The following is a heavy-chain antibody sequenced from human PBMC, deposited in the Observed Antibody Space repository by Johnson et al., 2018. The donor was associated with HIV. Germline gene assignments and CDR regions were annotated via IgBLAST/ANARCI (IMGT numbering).Heavy chain of an antibody. Sequence: MLLVESGGGLVKSGGSLRLSCAVSGFIFSNAWMSWVRQAPGKGLEWVGRVKSKNDGGTTEYGAPVKGRFTISRDESKNMMYLQMNSLKTEDTAVYYCTTEWEYYYGSGKLDAFDIWGQGTMVTVSS. J-gene: IGHJ3*02. D-gene: IGHD3-10*01. CDR2: VKSKNDGGTT. CDR3: TTEWEYYYGSGKLDAFDI. CDR1: GFIFSNAW. V-gene: IGHV3-15*01.